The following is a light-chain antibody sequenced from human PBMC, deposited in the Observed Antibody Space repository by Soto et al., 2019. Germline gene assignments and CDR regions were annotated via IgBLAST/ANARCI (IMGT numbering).Light chain of an antibody. Sequence: QSALAQPPSASGSPEQSVTISCTGTSSDVGGYQYVSWYQQYPGKAPKLMIYAVNKRPSGVPDRFSGSRSGNTASLTVSGLQAEDEADYYCSSYAGSNNYVFGTGTKVTVL. CDR2: AVN. CDR1: SSDVGGYQY. CDR3: SSYAGSNNYV. J-gene: IGLJ1*01. V-gene: IGLV2-8*01.